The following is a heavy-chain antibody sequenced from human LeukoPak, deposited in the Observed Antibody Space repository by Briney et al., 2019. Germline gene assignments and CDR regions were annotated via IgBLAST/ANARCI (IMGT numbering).Heavy chain of an antibody. CDR1: GFTFSSYA. CDR2: ISYDGSNK. J-gene: IGHJ4*02. CDR3: ARGSISVRGINY. Sequence: GGSLRLSCAASGFTFSSYAMHWVRQAPGKGLEWVAVISYDGSNKYYADSVKGRFTISRDNSKNTLYLQMNSLRAEDTAVYYCARGSISVRGINYWGQGTLVTVSS. V-gene: IGHV3-30*04. D-gene: IGHD3-10*01.